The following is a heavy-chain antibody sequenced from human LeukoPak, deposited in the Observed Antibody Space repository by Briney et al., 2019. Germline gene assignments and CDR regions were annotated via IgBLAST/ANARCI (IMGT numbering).Heavy chain of an antibody. CDR1: GYTFTGYY. CDR3: ARVVEQWLVLFDY. V-gene: IGHV1-2*02. J-gene: IGHJ4*02. D-gene: IGHD6-19*01. Sequence: ASVKVSCKASGYTFTGYYMHWVRQAPGQGLEWMGWINPNSGGTNYAQKFQGRVTMTRDTSISTAYMELSSLRSEDTAVYYCARVVEQWLVLFDYWGQGTLVTVSS. CDR2: INPNSGGT.